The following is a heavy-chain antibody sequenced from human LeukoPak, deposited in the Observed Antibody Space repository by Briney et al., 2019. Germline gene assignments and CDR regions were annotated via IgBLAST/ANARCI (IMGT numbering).Heavy chain of an antibody. V-gene: IGHV4-39*01. CDR1: GGSISSSSYY. CDR3: ARGRITMVRGVIMDDAFDI. Sequence: SETLSLTCTVSGGSISSSSYYWGWIRQPPGKGLEWIGNFYFSGSTYYNPSLKSRVTISVDTSKNQLSLKLSSVTGADTAVYYCARGRITMVRGVIMDDAFDIWGQGTMVSASS. J-gene: IGHJ3*02. CDR2: FYFSGST. D-gene: IGHD3-10*01.